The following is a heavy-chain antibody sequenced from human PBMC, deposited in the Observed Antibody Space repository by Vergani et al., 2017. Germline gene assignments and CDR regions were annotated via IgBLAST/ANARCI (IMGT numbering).Heavy chain of an antibody. CDR1: GFTFSSYG. CDR2: IRYDGSNK. CDR3: AKGHYYDSSGSYFQH. J-gene: IGHJ1*01. Sequence: QVQLVESGGGVVQPGGSLTLSCAASGFTFSSYGMHWVRQAPGKGLEWVAFIRYDGSNKYYADSVKGRFTISRDNSKNTLYLQMNSLRAEDTAVYYCAKGHYYDSSGSYFQHWGQGTLVTVSS. D-gene: IGHD3-22*01. V-gene: IGHV3-30*02.